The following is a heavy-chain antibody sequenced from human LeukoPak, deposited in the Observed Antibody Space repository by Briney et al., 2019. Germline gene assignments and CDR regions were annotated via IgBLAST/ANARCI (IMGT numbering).Heavy chain of an antibody. CDR3: ARLGRSWEVPPADFDN. J-gene: IGHJ4*02. D-gene: IGHD1-26*01. CDR1: GASISRGNW. Sequence: SGTLSLTCTVSGASISRGNWWSWVRQSPTKGLEWIGEIFHSGSTTYNPSLQSRVTMSMDKSKNQYSLKLSSVTAADTAVYYCARLGRSWEVPPADFDNWGQGTLVTVSS. CDR2: IFHSGST. V-gene: IGHV4-4*02.